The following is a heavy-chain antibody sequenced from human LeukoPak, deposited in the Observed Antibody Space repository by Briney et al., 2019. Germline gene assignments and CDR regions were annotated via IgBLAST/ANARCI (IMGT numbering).Heavy chain of an antibody. J-gene: IGHJ5*02. D-gene: IGHD3-10*01. CDR2: INAGNGNT. V-gene: IGHV1-3*01. CDR1: GGTFSSYA. CDR3: ARDRSTMVRGVINKHNWFDP. Sequence: ASVKVSCKASGGTFSSYAISWVRQAPGQGLEWMGWINAGNGNTKYSQKFQGRVTITRDTSASTAYMELSSLRSEDTAVYYCARDRSTMVRGVINKHNWFDPWGQGTLVTVSS.